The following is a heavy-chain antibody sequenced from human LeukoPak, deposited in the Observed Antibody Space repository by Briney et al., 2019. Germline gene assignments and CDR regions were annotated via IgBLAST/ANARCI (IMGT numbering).Heavy chain of an antibody. V-gene: IGHV1-2*02. CDR1: GYTFTGYY. D-gene: IGHD1-26*01. CDR2: INPNSGGT. CDR3: ARCIVGATTCYFDY. J-gene: IGHJ4*02. Sequence: GASAKVSCKASGYTFTGYYMHWVRQAPGQGLEWMGWINPNSGGTNYAQKFQGRVTMTRDTSISTAYMELSRLRSDDTAVYYCARCIVGATTCYFDYWGQGTLVTVSS.